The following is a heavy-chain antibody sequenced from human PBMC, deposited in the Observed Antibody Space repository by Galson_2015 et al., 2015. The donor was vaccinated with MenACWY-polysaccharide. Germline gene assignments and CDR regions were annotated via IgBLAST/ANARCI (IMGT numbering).Heavy chain of an antibody. CDR2: ISYDGSNK. V-gene: IGHV3-30*18. Sequence: SLRLSCAASGFTFSSYGMHWVRQAPGKGLEWVAVISYDGSNKYYADSVKGRFTISRDNSKNTVYLQMNSLRAEDTAVYYCAKDRGSGWYGGDYWGQGTLVTVSS. D-gene: IGHD6-19*01. CDR3: AKDRGSGWYGGDY. CDR1: GFTFSSYG. J-gene: IGHJ4*02.